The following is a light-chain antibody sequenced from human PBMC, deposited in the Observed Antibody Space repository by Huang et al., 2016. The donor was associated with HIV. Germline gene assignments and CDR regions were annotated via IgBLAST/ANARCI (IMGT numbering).Light chain of an antibody. J-gene: IGKJ2*01. CDR2: DAS. CDR1: QEIRKY. Sequence: DIQMTQSPSSLSASVGDRVTITCQASQEIRKYLNWYQQKPGKAPNLLIYDASNVQTGVPSRFGGGGSGTDFTFTISSLQPEDIATYYCQQSDSLPYTFGQGTKLEIK. V-gene: IGKV1-33*01. CDR3: QQSDSLPYT.